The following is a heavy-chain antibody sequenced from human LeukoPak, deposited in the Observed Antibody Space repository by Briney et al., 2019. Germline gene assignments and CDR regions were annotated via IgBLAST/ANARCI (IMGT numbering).Heavy chain of an antibody. J-gene: IGHJ4*02. CDR2: ISGSGGST. Sequence: HPGGSLRLSCAASGFTFSSYAMSWVRQAPGKGLEWVSAISGSGGSTYYADSVKGRFTISRDNSKNTLYLQMNSLRAEDTAVYYCAKAPVSFNGVFDYWGQGTLVTVSS. CDR3: AKAPVSFNGVFDY. CDR1: GFTFSSYA. D-gene: IGHD2-8*01. V-gene: IGHV3-23*01.